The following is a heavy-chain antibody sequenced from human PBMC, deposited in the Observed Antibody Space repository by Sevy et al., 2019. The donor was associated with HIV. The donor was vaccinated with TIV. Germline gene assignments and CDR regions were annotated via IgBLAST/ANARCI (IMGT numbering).Heavy chain of an antibody. J-gene: IGHJ3*02. CDR1: GFTFSSYA. D-gene: IGHD1-26*01. V-gene: IGHV3-30-3*01. CDR2: ISYDGSNK. CDR3: ARGRAWELLRGAFDI. Sequence: GGSLRLSCAASGFTFSSYAMHWVRQAPGKGLEWVAVISYDGSNKYCADSVKGRFTISRDNSKNTLYLQMNSLRAEDTAVYYCARGRAWELLRGAFDIWGQGTMVTVSS.